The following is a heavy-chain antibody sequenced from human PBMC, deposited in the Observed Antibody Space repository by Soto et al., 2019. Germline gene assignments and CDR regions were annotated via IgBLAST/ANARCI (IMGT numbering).Heavy chain of an antibody. CDR2: IKHSGST. D-gene: IGHD2-15*01. V-gene: IGHV4-34*01. CDR1: GGSFSGYY. CDR3: ARAAPRDCRGGSCYSGRDY. Sequence: QVQLQQRGAGLLKTSETQSLTCAVYGGSFSGYYWSWIRQPPGKGLEWMGEIKHSGSTNYNPSLKRRVTLSLDSSKNQFSLKLSSVTVADTAVYYCARAAPRDCRGGSCYSGRDYLGQGTLVTVSS. J-gene: IGHJ4*02.